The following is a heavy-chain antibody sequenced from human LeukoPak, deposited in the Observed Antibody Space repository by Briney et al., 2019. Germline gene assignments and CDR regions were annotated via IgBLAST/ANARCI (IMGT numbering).Heavy chain of an antibody. CDR2: IYHSGST. D-gene: IGHD2-15*01. V-gene: IGHV4-38-2*02. Sequence: SETLSLTCTVSGYSISSGYYWDWIRQPPGKGLEWIGSIYHSGSTYYNPSLKSRVTISVDTSKNQISLKLSSVTAADTAVYYCARELVVATFDYWGQGILVTVSS. J-gene: IGHJ4*02. CDR3: ARELVVATFDY. CDR1: GYSISSGYY.